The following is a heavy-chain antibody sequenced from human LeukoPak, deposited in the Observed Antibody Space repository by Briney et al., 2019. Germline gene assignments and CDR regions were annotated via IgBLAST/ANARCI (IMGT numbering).Heavy chain of an antibody. CDR2: ISWNSGSI. D-gene: IGHD2-15*01. CDR3: AKLGYCSGGSCYSTATRSDY. V-gene: IGHV3-9*01. J-gene: IGHJ4*02. Sequence: GGSLRLSCAASGFTFDDYAMHWVRQAPGKGLEWVSGISWNSGSIGYADSVKGRFTISRDNAKNSLYLQTNSLRAEDTALYYCAKLGYCSGGSCYSTATRSDYWGQGTLVTVSS. CDR1: GFTFDDYA.